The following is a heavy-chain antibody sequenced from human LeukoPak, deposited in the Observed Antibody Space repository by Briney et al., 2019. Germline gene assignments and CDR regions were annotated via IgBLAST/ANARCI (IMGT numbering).Heavy chain of an antibody. J-gene: IGHJ4*02. V-gene: IGHV4-59*01. D-gene: IGHD5-18*01. CDR1: DGSISGYS. Sequence: SETLSLTCTVSDGSISGYSWSWIRQPPGKGLEWIGYIYYSGSTNYNPSLKSRVTISVDTSKNQFSLKLSSVTAADTAVYYCARGTPQTYGYSAWGQGTLVTVSS. CDR2: IYYSGST. CDR3: ARGTPQTYGYSA.